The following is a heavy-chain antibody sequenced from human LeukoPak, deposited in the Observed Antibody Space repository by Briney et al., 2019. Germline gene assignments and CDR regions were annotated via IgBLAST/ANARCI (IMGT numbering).Heavy chain of an antibody. V-gene: IGHV3-9*01. Sequence: GGSLRLSCAASGFTFDDYAMHWVRQAPGKGLEWVSGISWNSGSIGYADSVKGRFTISRDNAKNTLYLQMNSLRAEDTAVYYCAREPARPYSSSPRWFDPWGQGTLVTVSS. CDR2: ISWNSGSI. J-gene: IGHJ5*02. CDR3: AREPARPYSSSPRWFDP. CDR1: GFTFDDYA. D-gene: IGHD6-13*01.